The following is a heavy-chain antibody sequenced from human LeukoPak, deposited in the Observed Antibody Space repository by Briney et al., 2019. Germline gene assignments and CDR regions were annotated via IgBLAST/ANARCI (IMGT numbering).Heavy chain of an antibody. CDR1: GFTFHDYA. CDR2: ISGGADRT. CDR3: AKGAGYNNGDASDI. D-gene: IGHD5-24*01. Sequence: GGSLRLSCAASGFTFHDYAMHWVRQGPGKGLEWVSLISGGADRTYYADSMKGRFTISRDNSKISLYLQLNSLRTEDTALYYCAKGAGYNNGDASDIWGLGTMVTVSS. V-gene: IGHV3-43*02. J-gene: IGHJ3*02.